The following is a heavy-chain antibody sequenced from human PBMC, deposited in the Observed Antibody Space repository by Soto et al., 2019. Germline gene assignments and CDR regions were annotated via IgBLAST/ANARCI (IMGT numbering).Heavy chain of an antibody. CDR2: IIPFFGTA. Sequence: QVQLVQSGAEVKKPGSSVTVSCKASGGTVTNYAISWVRQAPGQGLEWMGGIIPFFGTANYAQKFQGKVTITADKSTNTAYMELTSLRSENTAVYYCARGLSAAGTWGYYYYGMDVWGQGTTVTVSS. V-gene: IGHV1-69*06. CDR1: GGTVTNYA. D-gene: IGHD6-13*01. J-gene: IGHJ6*02. CDR3: ARGLSAAGTWGYYYYGMDV.